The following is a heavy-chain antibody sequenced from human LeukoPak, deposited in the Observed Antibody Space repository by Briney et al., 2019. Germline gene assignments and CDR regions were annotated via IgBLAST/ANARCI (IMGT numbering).Heavy chain of an antibody. CDR3: ARVLGYGYIDY. D-gene: IGHD5-18*01. J-gene: IGHJ4*02. CDR2: IYTSGST. CDR1: GGSISSGNKY. Sequence: PSETLSLTCTVSGGSISSGNKYWSWIRQPAGKGLEWIGRIYTSGSTNYNPSLKSRVTMSVDTSKNQFSLKLSSVTAADTAVYYCARVLGYGYIDYWGQGTLVTVSS. V-gene: IGHV4-61*02.